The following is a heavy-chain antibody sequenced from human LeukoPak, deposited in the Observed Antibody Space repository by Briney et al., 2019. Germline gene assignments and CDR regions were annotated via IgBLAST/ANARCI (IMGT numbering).Heavy chain of an antibody. J-gene: IGHJ5*02. Sequence: ASGEGSCKASGGTFSSFAISWVRKGPGQGHEWMGGVIPIFGTANYAQKFQGRVTITADESTSTAYMELSSLRSEDTAVYYCARVKPAYCGGDCYWYNWFDPWGQGTLVTVSS. V-gene: IGHV1-69*13. CDR3: ARVKPAYCGGDCYWYNWFDP. D-gene: IGHD2-21*02. CDR1: GGTFSSFA. CDR2: VIPIFGTA.